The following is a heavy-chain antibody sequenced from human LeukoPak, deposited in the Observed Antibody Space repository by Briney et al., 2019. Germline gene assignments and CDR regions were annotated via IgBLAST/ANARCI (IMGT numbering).Heavy chain of an antibody. J-gene: IGHJ6*03. CDR2: IYYSGST. CDR3: ARGSAIFGVPRYMDV. Sequence: KPSETLSLTCTVSGGSISSSNYYWGWIRQPPGKGLEWIGSIYYSGSTYYNPSLKSRVTISVDTSKNQFSLKLSSVTAADTAVYYCARGSAIFGVPRYMDVWGKGTTVTVSS. CDR1: GGSISSSNYY. V-gene: IGHV4-39*07. D-gene: IGHD3-3*01.